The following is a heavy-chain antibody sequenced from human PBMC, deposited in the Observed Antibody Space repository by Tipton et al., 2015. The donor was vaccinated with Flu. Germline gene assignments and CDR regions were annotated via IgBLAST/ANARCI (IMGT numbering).Heavy chain of an antibody. CDR1: GDSIRSGDYY. J-gene: IGHJ5*01. CDR3: ARRDFSNYVSEPKNWFGS. V-gene: IGHV4-38-2*02. D-gene: IGHD4-11*01. Sequence: TLSLTCTVSGDSIRSGDYYWGWVRQPPGKGLEWIGNIFHSGNMYRNPSLKSRVTISVDTSKNHFSLKMTSVTAADTAVYYCARRDFSNYVSEPKNWFGSWGQGTLVTVSS. CDR2: IFHSGNM.